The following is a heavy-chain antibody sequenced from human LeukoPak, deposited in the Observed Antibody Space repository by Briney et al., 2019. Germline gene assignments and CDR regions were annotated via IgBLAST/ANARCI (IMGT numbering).Heavy chain of an antibody. J-gene: IGHJ4*02. D-gene: IGHD3-22*01. CDR2: ISAYNGNT. Sequence: ASVKVSCKASGYTFTSYGISWVRQAPGQGLEWMGWISAYNGNTNYAQKFQGRVTMTRDMSTSTVYMELSSLRSEDTAVYYCARGALDSSGQPSFDYWGQGTLVTVSS. CDR3: ARGALDSSGQPSFDY. CDR1: GYTFTSYG. V-gene: IGHV1-18*01.